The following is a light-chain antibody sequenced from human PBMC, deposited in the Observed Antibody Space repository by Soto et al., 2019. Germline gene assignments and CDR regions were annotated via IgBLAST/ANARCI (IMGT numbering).Light chain of an antibody. V-gene: IGKV4-1*01. CDR1: QSVLFTSNNKNY. CDR3: QQYYSTPLT. Sequence: DIMMTQSPDSLAVSLGERATINCKSSQSVLFTSNNKNYLVWYQQKPGQPPKLLLYWASTRESGVPDRFSGSGSGTDFTLTISSLQAEDVAVYYCQQYYSTPLTFGGGTKVDIK. CDR2: WAS. J-gene: IGKJ4*01.